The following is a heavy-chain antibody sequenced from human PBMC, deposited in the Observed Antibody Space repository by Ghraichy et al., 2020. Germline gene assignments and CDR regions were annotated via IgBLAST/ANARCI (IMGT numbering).Heavy chain of an antibody. CDR1: GYTFRSYG. D-gene: IGHD3-22*01. V-gene: IGHV1-18*01. Sequence: ASVKVSCKASGYTFRSYGISWVRRAPGQGLEWLGWIGVYNGKANYAERLQGRLTLTTDTSMDTAYMELRSLTSDDTAIYYCARDRDAVYYYDTSGHASWGQGTLVTVSS. CDR2: IGVYNGKA. J-gene: IGHJ4*02. CDR3: ARDRDAVYYYDTSGHAS.